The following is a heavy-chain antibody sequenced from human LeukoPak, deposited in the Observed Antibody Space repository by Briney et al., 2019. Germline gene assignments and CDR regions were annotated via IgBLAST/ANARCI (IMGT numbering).Heavy chain of an antibody. Sequence: PSETLSLTCTVSGGSISSSSYYWGWIRQPPGKGLEWIGSIYYSGSTYYNPSLKSRVTISVDTSKNQFSLKLSSVTAADTAVYYCARLSGSYYCFDYWGQGTLVSVSS. CDR2: IYYSGST. J-gene: IGHJ4*02. CDR3: ARLSGSYYCFDY. V-gene: IGHV4-39*01. D-gene: IGHD1-26*01. CDR1: GGSISSSSYY.